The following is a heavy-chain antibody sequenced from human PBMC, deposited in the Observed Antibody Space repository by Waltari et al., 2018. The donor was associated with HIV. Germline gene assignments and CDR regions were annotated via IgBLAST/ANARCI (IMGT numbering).Heavy chain of an antibody. Sequence: EVQLVESGGGSVQPGRSLRHTWTASRITLSYYAMHWDRQPPGEGIGWDSGCDWNSSGLAYTDSVKGRFTIASDNTKKSRFLQMNSVSVEDTALYYCVKDAASNIQGVRNGMDVWGEGTTVTV. D-gene: IGHD3-10*01. CDR1: RITLSYYA. J-gene: IGHJ6*02. CDR2: CDWNSSGL. V-gene: IGHV3-9*01. CDR3: VKDAASNIQGVRNGMDV.